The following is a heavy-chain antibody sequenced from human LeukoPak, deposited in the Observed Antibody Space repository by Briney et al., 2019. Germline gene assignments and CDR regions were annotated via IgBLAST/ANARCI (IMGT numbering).Heavy chain of an antibody. CDR1: GGTFSSYA. J-gene: IGHJ5*02. D-gene: IGHD3-22*01. CDR3: ARDGRNYYDSSGYLSPYNWFDP. V-gene: IGHV1-69*05. Sequence: SVKVSCKASGGTFSSYAISWVRQAPGQGLEWMGGIIPIFGTANYAQKFQGRVTITTDESTSTAYMELSSLRSEDTAVYYCARDGRNYYDSSGYLSPYNWFDPWGQGTLVTVSS. CDR2: IIPIFGTA.